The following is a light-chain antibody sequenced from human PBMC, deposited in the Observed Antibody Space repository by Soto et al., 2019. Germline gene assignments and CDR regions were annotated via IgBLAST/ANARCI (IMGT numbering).Light chain of an antibody. Sequence: EIVLTQSPGTLSLSPGERATLSCRASQSVTFSPYLAWYQQKPGQAPRLLIYVASSRATGIPDRFSGSGSGTDFTLTISRVEPEDFAVYYCQQYGDSPLTFGGGTRVETK. CDR1: QSVTFSPY. CDR3: QQYGDSPLT. CDR2: VAS. V-gene: IGKV3-20*01. J-gene: IGKJ4*01.